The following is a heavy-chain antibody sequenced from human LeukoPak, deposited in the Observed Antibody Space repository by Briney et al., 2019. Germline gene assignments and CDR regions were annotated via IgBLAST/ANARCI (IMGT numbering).Heavy chain of an antibody. J-gene: IGHJ6*03. D-gene: IGHD3-16*02. CDR3: AKDGVILAPGIYWYMDV. CDR1: GFTFSSYA. CDR2: IRGSGGST. Sequence: PGGSLRLSCAASGFTFSSYAMSWVRQAPGKGLEWVSAIRGSGGSTYYADSVKGRFTISRDNSKNTLYLQMNSLRAEDTAVFYCAKDGVILAPGIYWYMDVWGRGTTVTVSS. V-gene: IGHV3-23*01.